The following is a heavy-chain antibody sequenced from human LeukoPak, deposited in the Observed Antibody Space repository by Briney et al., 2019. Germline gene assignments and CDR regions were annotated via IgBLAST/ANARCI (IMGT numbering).Heavy chain of an antibody. CDR2: IYTSGST. D-gene: IGHD3-10*01. V-gene: IGHV4-61*02. CDR1: GASISSGSYY. Sequence: SETLSLTCTVSGASISSGSYYWSWIRQPAGKGLEWIGRIYTSGSTSYNPSLKSRVTISVDTSKNQFSLKLSSVTAADTAVYYCARDLDYGSGNFDYWGQGTLVTVSP. CDR3: ARDLDYGSGNFDY. J-gene: IGHJ4*02.